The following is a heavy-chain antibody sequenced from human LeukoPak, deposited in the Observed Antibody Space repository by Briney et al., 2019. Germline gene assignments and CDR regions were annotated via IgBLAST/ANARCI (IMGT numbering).Heavy chain of an antibody. CDR1: GFTFSSYW. CDR2: IKQDGSEK. Sequence: GGSLRLSCAASGFTFSSYWVSWVRHAPGKGLEWVANIKQDGSEKYYVDSVKGRFTISRDNAKNSLYLQMNSLRAEDTAVYYCARVSVKGSSWNWFDPWGQGTLVTVSS. CDR3: ARVSVKGSSWNWFDP. D-gene: IGHD6-13*01. J-gene: IGHJ5*02. V-gene: IGHV3-7*01.